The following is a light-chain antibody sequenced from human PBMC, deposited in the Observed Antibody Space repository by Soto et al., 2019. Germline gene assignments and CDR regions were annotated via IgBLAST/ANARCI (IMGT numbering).Light chain of an antibody. J-gene: IGKJ1*01. CDR2: KAS. CDR3: QHYNSYSEA. V-gene: IGKV1-5*03. CDR1: QTISSW. Sequence: IRMTQSPSSFSASTGDRVTITCRASQTISSWLAWYQQKPGKAPKLLIYKASTLKSGVPSRSSGSGSGTEFTLTISSLQPDDFATYYCQHYNSYSEAFGQGTKVDIK.